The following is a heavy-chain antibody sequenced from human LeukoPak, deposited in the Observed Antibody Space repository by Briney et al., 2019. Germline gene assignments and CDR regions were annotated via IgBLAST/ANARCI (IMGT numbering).Heavy chain of an antibody. V-gene: IGHV3-23*01. CDR2: IRGSGDST. CDR1: GFTFSSYA. Sequence: GGSLRLSCAASGFTFSSYAMTWVRQAPGKGLEWVSSIRGSGDSTYYADFVKGRFTISRDNAKNSLYLQMNSLRAEDTAVYYCASLEGLWEVQRYFDLWGRGTLVTVSS. CDR3: ASLEGLWEVQRYFDL. D-gene: IGHD1-26*01. J-gene: IGHJ2*01.